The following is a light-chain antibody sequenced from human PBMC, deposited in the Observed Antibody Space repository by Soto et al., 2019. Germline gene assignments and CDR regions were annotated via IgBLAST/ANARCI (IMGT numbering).Light chain of an antibody. CDR2: KAS. CDR1: QNINSW. CDR3: QQYEIYPIT. V-gene: IGKV1-5*03. Sequence: DIQMTQSPSTLSASVGDRVTITCRASQNINSWLDWYQQKPGKAPKLLIYKASSLESGVPSRFSGSGSGTEFTLTISSLQPDDFSAYYCQQYEIYPITCGQGTRLEIK. J-gene: IGKJ5*01.